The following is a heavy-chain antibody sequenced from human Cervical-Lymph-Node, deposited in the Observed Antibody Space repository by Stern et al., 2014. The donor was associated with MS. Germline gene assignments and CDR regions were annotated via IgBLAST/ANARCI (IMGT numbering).Heavy chain of an antibody. D-gene: IGHD3-16*01. V-gene: IGHV3-30*18. CDR1: GFCLSSCG. Sequence: VQLVESGPAVVQPGRTLRLTCAASGFCLSSCGMHWVRMPPPNGKEWVAVISYHGSDKHYANSVMGRFAIFTEHTYNTLDFQMNSLRGDVTCVYYCVNWGFKGHGMDVWGQGTTVTVSS. J-gene: IGHJ6*02. CDR2: ISYHGSDK. CDR3: VNWGFKGHGMDV.